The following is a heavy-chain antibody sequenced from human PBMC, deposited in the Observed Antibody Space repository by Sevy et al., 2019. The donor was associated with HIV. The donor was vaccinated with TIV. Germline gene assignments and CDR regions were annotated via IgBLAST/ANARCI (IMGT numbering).Heavy chain of an antibody. CDR3: ARDRLGITISAEWGGGMDV. V-gene: IGHV3-33*01. J-gene: IGHJ6*02. CDR2: IRYDGSNK. D-gene: IGHD3-3*01. Sequence: GGSLRLSCAVSGFTLSSYGMHWVRQAPGKGLEWVAVIRYDGSNKNYAHSVKGRFTISRDNSKNTLYLQMNSLRAEDTAVYYCARDRLGITISAEWGGGMDVWGQGTTVTVSS. CDR1: GFTLSSYG.